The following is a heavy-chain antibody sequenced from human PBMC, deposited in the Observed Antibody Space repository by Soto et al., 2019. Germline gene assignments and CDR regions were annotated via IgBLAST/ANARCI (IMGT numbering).Heavy chain of an antibody. J-gene: IGHJ4*02. Sequence: SETLSLTCTVSGGSISSYYWSWIRQPPGKGLVWIGYIYYSGSTNYNPSLKSRVTISVDTSKNQFSLKLSSVTAADTAVYYCARSRDYGVLSVDYWGQGTLVTVSS. D-gene: IGHD4-17*01. CDR3: ARSRDYGVLSVDY. V-gene: IGHV4-59*01. CDR1: GGSISSYY. CDR2: IYYSGST.